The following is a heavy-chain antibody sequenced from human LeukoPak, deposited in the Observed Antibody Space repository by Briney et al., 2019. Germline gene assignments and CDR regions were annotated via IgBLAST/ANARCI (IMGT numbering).Heavy chain of an antibody. CDR3: ARARVYYYDSSGYPTYYFDY. J-gene: IGHJ4*02. CDR1: GFTFSDYY. D-gene: IGHD3-22*01. CDR2: ISSSGSTI. V-gene: IGHV3-11*01. Sequence: PGGSLRLSCAASGFTFSDYYMSWIRQAPGKGLEWVSYISSSGSTIYYADSVKGRFTISRDNAKNSLYLQMNSLRAEDTAVYYCARARVYYYDSSGYPTYYFDYWGQGTLVTVSS.